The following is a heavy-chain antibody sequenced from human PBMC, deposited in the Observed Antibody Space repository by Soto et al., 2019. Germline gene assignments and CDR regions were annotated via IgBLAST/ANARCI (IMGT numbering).Heavy chain of an antibody. Sequence: PGGSLRLSCAASGFTFSSYSVNWVRQAPGKGLEWVSSISSSSSYIYYADSVKGRFTISRDNAKNSLYLQMNSLRAEDTAVYYCARSKGPVTMVRGVILYYYYGMDVWGQGTTVTVSS. D-gene: IGHD3-10*01. CDR1: GFTFSSYS. CDR2: ISSSSSYI. CDR3: ARSKGPVTMVRGVILYYYYGMDV. V-gene: IGHV3-21*01. J-gene: IGHJ6*02.